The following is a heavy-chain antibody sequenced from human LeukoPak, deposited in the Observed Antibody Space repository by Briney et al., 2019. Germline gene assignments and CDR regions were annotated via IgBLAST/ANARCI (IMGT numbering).Heavy chain of an antibody. D-gene: IGHD6-19*01. CDR1: GGSISSSSYY. J-gene: IGHJ4*02. CDR2: IYYSGST. Sequence: SETLSLTCTVSGGSISSSSYYWGWIRQPPGKGLEWIGSIYYSGSTYYNPSLKSRVTISVDTSKNQFSLKLSSVTAADTAVYYCATSIAVALFGYWGQGTLVTVSS. V-gene: IGHV4-39*07. CDR3: ATSIAVALFGY.